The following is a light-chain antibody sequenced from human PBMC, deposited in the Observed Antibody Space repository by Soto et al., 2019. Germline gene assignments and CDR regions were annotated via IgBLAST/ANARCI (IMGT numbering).Light chain of an antibody. CDR2: SAS. J-gene: IGKJ2*01. CDR1: QTISSY. V-gene: IGKV1-39*01. Sequence: DIQMTQSPASLSASVGDRVTIACRASQTISSYLNWYQHKAGAAPKLLIYSASTLQSGVPSRFSGSGFGTDYTLTISSLQPADFAVYYCQQTFSTPHTFGQGTKLDIK. CDR3: QQTFSTPHT.